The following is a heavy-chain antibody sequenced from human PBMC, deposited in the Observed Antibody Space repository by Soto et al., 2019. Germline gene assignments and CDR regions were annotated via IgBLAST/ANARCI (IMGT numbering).Heavy chain of an antibody. CDR3: ARVSGSMTIVGGRISTHWYLDL. CDR1: GGTFSSSA. D-gene: IGHD3-3*01. CDR2: VIPIFGTA. Sequence: ASVKVSCKASGGTFSSSAMSWVRQAPGQGLEWMGGVIPIFGTANYAQKFPGRVTITEDDSTSTAYMELSSLRSEDTAIYYWARVSGSMTIVGGRISTHWYLDLWGRGTLVTVSS. J-gene: IGHJ2*01. V-gene: IGHV1-69*13.